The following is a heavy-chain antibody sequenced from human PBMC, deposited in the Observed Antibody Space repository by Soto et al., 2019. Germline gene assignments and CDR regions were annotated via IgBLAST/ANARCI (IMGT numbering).Heavy chain of an antibody. CDR1: GGSISSYY. Sequence: SETLSLTCTVSGGSISSYYWSWIRQPPGKGLEWIGYIYYSGSTNYNPSLKSRVTISVDTSKNQFSLKLSSVTAADTAVYYCARGGSYRGSYYYYYYMDVWGKGTTVTVSS. CDR3: ARGGSYRGSYYYYYYMDV. J-gene: IGHJ6*03. V-gene: IGHV4-59*08. D-gene: IGHD5-18*01. CDR2: IYYSGST.